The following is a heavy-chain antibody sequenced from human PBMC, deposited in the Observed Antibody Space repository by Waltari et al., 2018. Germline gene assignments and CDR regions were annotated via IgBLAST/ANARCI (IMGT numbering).Heavy chain of an antibody. V-gene: IGHV3-74*01. J-gene: IGHJ4*02. D-gene: IGHD7-27*01. CDR1: GFTFSTYW. Sequence: EVQLVESGGGLVQPGGSLRLSCAASGFTFSTYWPHGVRQAPGKGLVWVSRINSDGSSTSYADSVKGRFTISRDNAKNTLYLQMNSLRAEDTAVYYCTRSITGDFDYWGQGTLVTVSS. CDR3: TRSITGDFDY. CDR2: INSDGSST.